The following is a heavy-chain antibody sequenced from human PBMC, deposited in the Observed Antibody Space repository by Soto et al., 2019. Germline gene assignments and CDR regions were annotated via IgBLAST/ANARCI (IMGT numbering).Heavy chain of an antibody. J-gene: IGHJ4*02. CDR2: FDPEDGET. D-gene: IGHD5-18*01. V-gene: IGHV1-24*01. CDR1: GYTLTELS. CDR3: ATAAMAEYYFDY. Sequence: GASVKVSCKVSGYTLTELSMHWVRQAPGKGLEWVGGFDPEDGETIYAQKFQGRVTMTEDTSTDTAYMELSSLRSEDTAVYYCATAAMAEYYFDYWGQGTLVTVSS.